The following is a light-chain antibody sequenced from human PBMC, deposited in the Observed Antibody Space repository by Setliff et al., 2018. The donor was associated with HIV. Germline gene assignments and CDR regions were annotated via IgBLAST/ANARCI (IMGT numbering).Light chain of an antibody. CDR3: CSNTGSNTYV. J-gene: IGLJ1*01. Sequence: PPESIPISCTGTSGDVGRYNLVSWYQQQPGKPPKLMIYQASKRPSGVSNRFSGSKSGNTASLTISGLQAEDEADYYCCSNTGSNTYVFGTGTKVTVL. CDR2: QAS. CDR1: SGDVGRYNL. V-gene: IGLV2-23*01.